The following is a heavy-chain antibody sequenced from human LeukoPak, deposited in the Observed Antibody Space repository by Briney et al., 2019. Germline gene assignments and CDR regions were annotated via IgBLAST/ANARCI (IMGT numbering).Heavy chain of an antibody. CDR3: ARDLVLSRSVGASEKVDY. CDR2: ISTSGGYI. D-gene: IGHD1-26*01. Sequence: GGSLTLSCAASGFTFSSYSMNWVRQAPGKGLEWVSSISTSGGYIYYADSVKGRFNMSRDNAKNSLYLQMDSLRAEDTAVYYCARDLVLSRSVGASEKVDYWGQGTLVTVSS. V-gene: IGHV3-21*01. J-gene: IGHJ4*02. CDR1: GFTFSSYS.